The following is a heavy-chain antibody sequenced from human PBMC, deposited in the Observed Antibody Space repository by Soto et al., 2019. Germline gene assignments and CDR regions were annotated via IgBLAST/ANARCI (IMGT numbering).Heavy chain of an antibody. D-gene: IGHD3-3*01. CDR1: GGSFSGYY. CDR3: ARRTAHYDFWRVYYGYYYYMDV. J-gene: IGHJ6*03. Sequence: QVQLHQWGAGLLKPSETLSLTCAVYGGSFSGYYWIWIRQPPGKGLEWIGKINHSGSTKYNPSLKSRVNISVATSKNQFSLKLTSVTAADTAVYYCARRTAHYDFWRVYYGYYYYMDVWGKGTTVTVSS. V-gene: IGHV4-34*01. CDR2: INHSGST.